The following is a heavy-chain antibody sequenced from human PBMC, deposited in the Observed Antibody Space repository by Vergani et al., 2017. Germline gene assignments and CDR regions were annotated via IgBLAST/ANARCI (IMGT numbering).Heavy chain of an antibody. J-gene: IGHJ2*01. D-gene: IGHD6-13*01. CDR1: GFTFDDYA. CDR3: VKDIAASGNYWYFDL. CDR2: INWNSDSI. V-gene: IGHV3-9*01. Sequence: EVQLVESGGGLVQPGRSLRLSCAASGFTFDDYAMHWVRHAPGQGLEWVSGINWNSDSIAYADSVKGRFTISRDNAKNSLYLQMNSLRAEDTALYYCVKDIAASGNYWYFDLWGRGTLVTVSS.